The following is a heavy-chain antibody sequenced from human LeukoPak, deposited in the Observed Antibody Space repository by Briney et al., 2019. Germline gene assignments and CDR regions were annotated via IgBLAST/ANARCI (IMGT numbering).Heavy chain of an antibody. J-gene: IGHJ4*02. CDR1: GFTVSSNY. Sequence: GGSLRLSCAASGFTVSSNYMSWVRQAPGKGLEWVSVIDSGGRKKYAESVKGRFTISRDNSKNTLYLQMNSLRAEDTAVYYCASPYSSSWSSRYYFDYWAREPWSPSPQ. CDR2: IDSGGRK. D-gene: IGHD6-13*01. V-gene: IGHV3-66*01. CDR3: ASPYSSSWSSRYYFDY.